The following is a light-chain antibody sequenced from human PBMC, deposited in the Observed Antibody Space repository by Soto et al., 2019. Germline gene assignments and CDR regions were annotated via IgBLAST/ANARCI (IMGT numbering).Light chain of an antibody. CDR3: CSHAGSTTYV. CDR1: RSDVGSYNL. Sequence: QSVLTQPASVSGSPGQSITISCTGTRSDVGSYNLVSWYQQHPGNAPKVMIYEVNKRPSGVSNRFSGSKSGNTASLTISGLQAEDEDDYYCCSHAGSTTYVFGTGTKVTVL. J-gene: IGLJ1*01. CDR2: EVN. V-gene: IGLV2-23*02.